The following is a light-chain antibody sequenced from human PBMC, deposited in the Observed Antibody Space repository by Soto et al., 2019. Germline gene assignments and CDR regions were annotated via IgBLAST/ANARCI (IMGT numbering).Light chain of an antibody. V-gene: IGKV3-20*01. CDR3: QQYGRSGT. Sequence: EIVLTQSPGTLSLSPGERATLSCRASQSFTSSYLAWYQQKLGQAPRLLIYGASSRATGIPDRFSGSGSGTAFTLTISRLEPEDVAVYYCQQYGRSGTFGQGTKVEIK. CDR1: QSFTSSY. CDR2: GAS. J-gene: IGKJ1*01.